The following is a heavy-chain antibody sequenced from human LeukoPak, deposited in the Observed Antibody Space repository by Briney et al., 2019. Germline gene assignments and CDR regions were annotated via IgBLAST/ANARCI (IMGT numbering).Heavy chain of an antibody. CDR2: IIPIFGTA. CDR3: ARAHYGSGSYYYYYYGMDV. CDR1: GGTFSSYA. V-gene: IGHV1-69*13. Sequence: GASVKVSCKASGGTFSSYAISWVRQAPGQGLEWMGGIIPIFGTANYAQKFQGRVTITADESTSTAYMELSSLRSEDTAVYYCARAHYGSGSYYYYYYGMDVWGKGTTVTVSS. D-gene: IGHD3-10*01. J-gene: IGHJ6*04.